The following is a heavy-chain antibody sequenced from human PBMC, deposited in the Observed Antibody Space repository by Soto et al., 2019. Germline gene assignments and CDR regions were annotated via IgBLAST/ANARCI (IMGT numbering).Heavy chain of an antibody. CDR1: GDSVSSNSAA. V-gene: IGHV6-1*01. D-gene: IGHD3-22*01. J-gene: IGHJ3*02. CDR3: ARDRQPVTMMGPDAFDI. Sequence: SETLSLTCAISGDSVSSNSAAWNWIRQSPSRGLEWLGRTYYRSKWYNDYAVSVKSRITINPDTSKNQFSLQLNSVAPEDTAVYYCARDRQPVTMMGPDAFDIWGQGTMVTVSS. CDR2: TYYRSKWYN.